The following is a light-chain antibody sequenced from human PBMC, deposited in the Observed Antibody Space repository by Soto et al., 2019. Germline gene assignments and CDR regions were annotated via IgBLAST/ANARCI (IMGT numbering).Light chain of an antibody. CDR1: QSVRNNY. CDR2: DAS. J-gene: IGKJ1*01. V-gene: IGKV3-20*01. Sequence: EIVLTQSPGTLSLSPGERATLSCRASQSVRNNYLAWYQQKPGQAPRLLIYDASSRATDIPDRFSGSGSGTDFTLTISRLEPEDFAMYYCQQYGSSLTRTFGQGTKVETK. CDR3: QQYGSSLTRT.